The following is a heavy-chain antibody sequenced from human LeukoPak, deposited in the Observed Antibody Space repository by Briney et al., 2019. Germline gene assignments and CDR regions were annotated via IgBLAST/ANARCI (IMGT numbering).Heavy chain of an antibody. CDR1: GYTFTSYG. D-gene: IGHD3-9*01. J-gene: IGHJ3*02. V-gene: IGHV1-2*02. CDR3: ARLRLVTDAFDI. Sequence: ASVKVSCKASGYTFTSYGISWVRQAPGQGLEWMGWINPNSGGTNYAQKFQGRVTMTRDTSISTAYMELSRLRSDDTAVYYCARLRLVTDAFDIWGQGTMVTVSS. CDR2: INPNSGGT.